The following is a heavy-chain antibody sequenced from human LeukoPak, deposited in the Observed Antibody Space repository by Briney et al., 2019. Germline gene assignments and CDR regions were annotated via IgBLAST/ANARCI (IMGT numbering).Heavy chain of an antibody. Sequence: GGSLRLFCAASGFTFSSYWMSWVRQAPGKGLEWVANIKQDGSEKYYVDSVKGRFTISRDNAKNSLYLQTNSLRAEDTAVYYCATQKRLLDYWGQGTLVTVSS. CDR1: GFTFSSYW. CDR2: IKQDGSEK. J-gene: IGHJ4*02. V-gene: IGHV3-7*01. CDR3: ATQKRLLDY.